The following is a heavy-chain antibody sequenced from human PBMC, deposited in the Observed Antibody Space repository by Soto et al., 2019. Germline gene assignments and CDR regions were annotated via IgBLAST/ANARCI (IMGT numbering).Heavy chain of an antibody. V-gene: IGHV1-18*01. CDR2: ISAYNSNT. CDR1: GYTFTDFG. Sequence: QGQLVQSGAEVKKPGASVKVSCKASGYTFTDFGISWVRQAPGQGLEWMGWISAYNSNTNYAQKVQGRVTMTTDTSTSTAYMELRNLTSGDTAVYYCARDSGNLGNLAYLFDYWGQGTLVTVSS. J-gene: IGHJ4*02. CDR3: ARDSGNLGNLAYLFDY. D-gene: IGHD2-21*01.